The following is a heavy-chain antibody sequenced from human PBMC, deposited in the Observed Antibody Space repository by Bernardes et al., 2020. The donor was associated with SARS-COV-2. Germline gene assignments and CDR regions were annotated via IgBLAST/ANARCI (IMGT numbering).Heavy chain of an antibody. V-gene: IGHV3-23*01. CDR2: ISGSGGST. J-gene: IGHJ4*02. CDR3: AKPPHSSSWSDY. CDR1: GFTFSSYA. Sequence: GSLRLSFAASGFTFSSYAMSWVRQAPGKGLEWVSAISGSGGSTYYADSVKGRFTISRDNSKNTLYLQMNSLRAEDTAVYYCAKPPHSSSWSDYWGQGTLVTVSS. D-gene: IGHD6-13*01.